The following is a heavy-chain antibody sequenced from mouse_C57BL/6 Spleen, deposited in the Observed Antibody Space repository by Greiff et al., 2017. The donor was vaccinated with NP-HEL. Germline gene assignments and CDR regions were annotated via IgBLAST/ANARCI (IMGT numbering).Heavy chain of an antibody. CDR2: IWGGGST. CDR1: GFSLTSSG. CDR3: AKSLRGYFDV. J-gene: IGHJ1*03. V-gene: IGHV2-9*01. Sequence: QVQLKESGPGLVAPSQSLSIPCTVSGFSLTSSGVDWVRQPPGKGLEWLGVIWGGGSTNYNSALLSRLSISTDNSKSQVFLKMNSLQTDDTAIDYCAKSLRGYFDVWGTGTTVTVSS.